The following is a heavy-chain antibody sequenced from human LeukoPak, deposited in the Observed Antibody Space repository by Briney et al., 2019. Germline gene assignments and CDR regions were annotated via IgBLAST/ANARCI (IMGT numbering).Heavy chain of an antibody. CDR2: INHSGST. CDR1: GGSISSSSYY. V-gene: IGHV4-39*07. J-gene: IGHJ4*02. D-gene: IGHD6-13*01. CDR3: ARAYSSSWTRFDY. Sequence: SETLSLTCTVSGGSISSSSYYWSWIRQPPGKGLEWIGEINHSGSTNYNPSLKSRVTISVDTSKNQFSLKLSSVTAADTAVYYCARAYSSSWTRFDYWGQGTLVTVSS.